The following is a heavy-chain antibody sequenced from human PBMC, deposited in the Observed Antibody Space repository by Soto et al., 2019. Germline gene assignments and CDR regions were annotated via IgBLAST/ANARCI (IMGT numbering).Heavy chain of an antibody. V-gene: IGHV1-8*02. Sequence: ASVKVSCKASGYTFTSYGISWVRQATGQGLEWMGWMNPNSGNTGYAQKFQGIVTMTRNTSISTAYMELSSLRSEDTAVYYCAIQEQVGATTYDAFDIWGQGTMVTVSS. J-gene: IGHJ3*02. CDR3: AIQEQVGATTYDAFDI. CDR2: MNPNSGNT. D-gene: IGHD1-26*01. CDR1: GYTFTSYG.